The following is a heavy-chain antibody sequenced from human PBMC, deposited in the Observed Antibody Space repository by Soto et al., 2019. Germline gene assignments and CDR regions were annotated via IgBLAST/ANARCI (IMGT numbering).Heavy chain of an antibody. CDR1: GFSFTTYG. J-gene: IGHJ4*02. V-gene: IGHV3-33*06. Sequence: QVQLVESGGGVVQPGGSLRLSCAASGFSFTTYGLHWVRQAPGKGLEWVAVIWYDGSKTYYADSVKGRFTISRDNSKNTLYLQMNSVRVEDTAMYYCVKDHCGGDCYSNPYFDYWAREPWSPSPQ. CDR3: VKDHCGGDCYSNPYFDY. D-gene: IGHD2-21*02. CDR2: IWYDGSKT.